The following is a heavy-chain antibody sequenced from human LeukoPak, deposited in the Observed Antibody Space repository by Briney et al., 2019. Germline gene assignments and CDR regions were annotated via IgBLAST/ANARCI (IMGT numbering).Heavy chain of an antibody. Sequence: SETLSLTCAVYGGSLSGYYWSWIRQPPGKGLEWIGEINHSGSTNYNPSLKSRVTISVDTSKNQFSLKLNSVTAADTAVYFCARQVVAVAGTGYFDYWGQGTLVTVSS. D-gene: IGHD6-19*01. CDR3: ARQVVAVAGTGYFDY. J-gene: IGHJ4*02. V-gene: IGHV4-34*01. CDR2: INHSGST. CDR1: GGSLSGYY.